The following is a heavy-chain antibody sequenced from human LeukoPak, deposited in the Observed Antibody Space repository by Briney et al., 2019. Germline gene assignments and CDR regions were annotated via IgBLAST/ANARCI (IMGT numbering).Heavy chain of an antibody. CDR2: IHYNGIT. Sequence: SETLSLTCTVSGSMYNYYWSWIRQPPGKGLEWIGYIHYNGITNYNPSLKSRVTMSLDTSKNQVSLKLNSVTAADTTVYYCARHISSGGSYAHFDYWGQGTLVTVSS. CDR3: ARHISSGGSYAHFDY. D-gene: IGHD5-12*01. V-gene: IGHV4-59*08. J-gene: IGHJ4*02. CDR1: GSMYNYY.